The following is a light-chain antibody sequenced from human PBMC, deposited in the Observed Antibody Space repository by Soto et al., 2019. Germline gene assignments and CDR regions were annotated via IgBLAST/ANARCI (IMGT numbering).Light chain of an antibody. J-gene: IGKJ3*01. V-gene: IGKV3-20*01. CDR3: QQYDASPFA. CDR1: ESVYINS. Sequence: EIVLTQSPGTLSLSPGARATLSCRASESVYINSLAWYQQKPGQAPRLLIYGASTRATAIPDRFSGSGSGTDFALTISRREPEDSAMYYCQQYDASPFAFGPGTRVDIK. CDR2: GAS.